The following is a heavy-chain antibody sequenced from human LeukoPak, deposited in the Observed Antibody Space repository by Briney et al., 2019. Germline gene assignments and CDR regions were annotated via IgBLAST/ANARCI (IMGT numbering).Heavy chain of an antibody. Sequence: GGSLRLSCAASGFTFSAPWMTWVPQAPGKRLEWVANINQDGSERDYVDSVKGRFIISRDNASNSLYLQMYSLRAEDTAVYYCTRPYGYCSGGGSCCPFDFWRQGRLLSVSS. CDR3: TRPYGYCSGGGSCCPFDF. V-gene: IGHV3-7*01. CDR2: INQDGSER. J-gene: IGHJ4*02. CDR1: GFTFSAPW. D-gene: IGHD2-15*01.